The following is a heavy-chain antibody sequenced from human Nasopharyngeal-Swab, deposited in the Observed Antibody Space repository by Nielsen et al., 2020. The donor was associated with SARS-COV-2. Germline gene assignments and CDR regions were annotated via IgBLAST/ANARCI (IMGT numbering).Heavy chain of an antibody. CDR3: ARVAAAGTLYYYYYMDV. D-gene: IGHD6-13*01. J-gene: IGHJ6*03. Sequence: GGSLRLSCAASGFTFGSYWMHWVRQAPGKGLVWVSRINSDGSSTSYADSVKGRFTISRDNAKNTLYLQMNSLRAEDTAVYYCARVAAAGTLYYYYYMDVWGKGTTVTVSS. CDR2: INSDGSST. V-gene: IGHV3-74*01. CDR1: GFTFGSYW.